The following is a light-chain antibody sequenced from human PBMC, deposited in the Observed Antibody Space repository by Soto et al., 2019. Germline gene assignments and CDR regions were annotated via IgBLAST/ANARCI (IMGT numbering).Light chain of an antibody. CDR1: QSVSSN. V-gene: IGKV3-11*01. CDR3: QQYGSSPC. J-gene: IGKJ3*01. Sequence: EIVLTQSPATLSLSPGERATLSCRASQSVSSNLAWYQHKPGQPPRLLIYDASTRATGIPARFSGSGSGTDFTLTISSLEPEDFAVYYCQQYGSSPCFGPGTKLDVK. CDR2: DAS.